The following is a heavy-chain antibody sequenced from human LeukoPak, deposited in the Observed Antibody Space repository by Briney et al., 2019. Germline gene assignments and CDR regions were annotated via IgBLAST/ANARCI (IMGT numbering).Heavy chain of an antibody. V-gene: IGHV3-66*01. D-gene: IGHD3-16*01. Sequence: GGSLRLSCAASGFTVSSNYMSWVRQAPGKGLEWVSVIYSGGSTYNADSVKGRFTISRDNSKNTLYLLMNSLRAEDTAVYYCARAPRGTDDYFDYWGQGTLVTVSS. J-gene: IGHJ4*02. CDR1: GFTVSSNY. CDR3: ARAPRGTDDYFDY. CDR2: IYSGGST.